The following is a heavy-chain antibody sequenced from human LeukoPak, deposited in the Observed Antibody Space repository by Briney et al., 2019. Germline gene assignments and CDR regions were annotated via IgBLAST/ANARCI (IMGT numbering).Heavy chain of an antibody. CDR3: ARGGGTYYDFWSGYDY. CDR1: GFTVSSNY. J-gene: IGHJ4*02. CDR2: IYSGGST. Sequence: TGGSLRLSCAASGFTVSSNYMSWVRQAPGKGLEWVSVIYSGGSTYYADSVKGRFTISRDNSKNTLYLQMNSLRAEDTAVYYCARGGGTYYDFWSGYDYWGQGTLVTVSS. V-gene: IGHV3-53*01. D-gene: IGHD3-3*01.